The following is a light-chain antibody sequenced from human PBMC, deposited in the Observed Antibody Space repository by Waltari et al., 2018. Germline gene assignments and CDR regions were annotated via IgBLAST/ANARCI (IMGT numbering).Light chain of an antibody. Sequence: IVLTQSPGTLSLSSGARATRSCRASQRVSDNYLAWYQQKPGQAPKLLIYGASSRSTGIPDRFSGSGSGTDFTLTISRLEPEDFAVDYCQQYGSSSTFGQGTKVEMK. CDR2: GAS. CDR3: QQYGSSST. J-gene: IGKJ1*01. V-gene: IGKV3-20*01. CDR1: QRVSDNY.